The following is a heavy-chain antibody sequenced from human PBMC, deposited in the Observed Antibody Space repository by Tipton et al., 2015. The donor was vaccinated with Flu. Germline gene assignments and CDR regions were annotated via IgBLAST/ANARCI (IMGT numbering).Heavy chain of an antibody. J-gene: IGHJ6*02. Sequence: TLSLTCTVSGDSISTTIYYWGWVRQPPGKGLEWIGSIYYSGTTYYNPSPKSRVTISVDSSKNEFSLTLASLTAADTAVYYCARDLWYDRRAYYYYGVDVWGQGTTVTVSS. CDR1: GDSISTTIYY. V-gene: IGHV4-39*07. CDR2: IYYSGTT. D-gene: IGHD1-1*01. CDR3: ARDLWYDRRAYYYYGVDV.